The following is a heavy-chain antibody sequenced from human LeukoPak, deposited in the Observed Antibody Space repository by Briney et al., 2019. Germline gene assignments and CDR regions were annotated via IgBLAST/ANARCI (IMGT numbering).Heavy chain of an antibody. CDR3: NIVVVTAIQVDAFDI. J-gene: IGHJ3*02. Sequence: SETLSLTCTVSGGSISSSSYYRGWIRQPPGKGLEWIGSIYYSGRTYYNPSLKSRVTISVDTSKTQFPLKLSSVTAADTAVYHCNIVVVTAIQVDAFDIWGQGTMVTVSS. CDR2: IYYSGRT. CDR1: GGSISSSSYY. V-gene: IGHV4-39*06. D-gene: IGHD2-21*02.